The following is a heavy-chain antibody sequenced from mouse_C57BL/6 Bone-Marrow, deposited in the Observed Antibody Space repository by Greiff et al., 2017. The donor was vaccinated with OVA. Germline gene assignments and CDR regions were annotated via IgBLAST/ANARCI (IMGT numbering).Heavy chain of an antibody. Sequence: VKVVESGPGLVQPSQSLSITCTVSGFSLTSYGVHWVRQSPGKGLEWLGVIWSGGSTDYNAAFISRLSISKDNSKSQVFFKMNSLQADDTAIYYCARAWGDGKNFDYWGQGTTLTVSS. J-gene: IGHJ2*01. V-gene: IGHV2-2*01. CDR3: ARAWGDGKNFDY. D-gene: IGHD1-1*01. CDR2: IWSGGST. CDR1: GFSLTSYG.